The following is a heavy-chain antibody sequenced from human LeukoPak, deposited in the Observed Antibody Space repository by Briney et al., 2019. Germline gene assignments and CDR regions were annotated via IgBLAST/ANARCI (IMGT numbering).Heavy chain of an antibody. CDR1: GGSMSTYY. Sequence: SETLSLTCTVSGGSMSTYYWTWIRQSAGKGLQWIGRIFSSGITDYNPSLKSRVTMSLDTSRNQISLELTSVSAADTAVYYCARVLDWGVYFEYWGQGTLVSVSS. CDR2: IFSSGIT. J-gene: IGHJ4*02. V-gene: IGHV4-4*07. D-gene: IGHD7-27*01. CDR3: ARVLDWGVYFEY.